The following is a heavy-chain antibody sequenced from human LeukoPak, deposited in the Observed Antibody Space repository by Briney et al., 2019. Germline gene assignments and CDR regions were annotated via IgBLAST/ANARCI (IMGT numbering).Heavy chain of an antibody. Sequence: SETLSFTCTVSGGSISSSSYYWGWIRQPPGKGLEWIGSIYYSGSTYYNPSLKSRVTISVDTSKNQFSLKLSSVTAADTAVYYCARDQRSLFDVWGQGSLVIVSS. J-gene: IGHJ4*02. CDR3: ARDQRSLFDV. D-gene: IGHD3-10*01. CDR1: GGSISSSSYY. CDR2: IYYSGST. V-gene: IGHV4-39*02.